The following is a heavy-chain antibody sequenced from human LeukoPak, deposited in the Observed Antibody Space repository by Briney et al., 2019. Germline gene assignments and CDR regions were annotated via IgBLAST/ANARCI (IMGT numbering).Heavy chain of an antibody. CDR1: GFTFDDYA. CDR3: AKSLSRYCSGGSCYLGFDY. J-gene: IGHJ4*02. CDR2: ISWNSGSI. Sequence: GRSLRLSCAASGFTFDDYAMHWVRQAPGKGLEWVSGISWNSGSIGYADSVKGRFTISRDNAKNSLYLQMNSLRAEDTASYYCAKSLSRYCSGGSCYLGFDYWGQGTLVTVSS. V-gene: IGHV3-9*01. D-gene: IGHD2-15*01.